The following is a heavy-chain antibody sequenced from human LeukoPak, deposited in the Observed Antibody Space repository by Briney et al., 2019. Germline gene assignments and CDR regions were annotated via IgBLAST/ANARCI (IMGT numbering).Heavy chain of an antibody. V-gene: IGHV3-74*01. Sequence: GGSLRLSCAASGFTFSSYWMHWVRQAPGKGLVWVSRSKSDGSTTTYADSVKGRFTTSRDNAKNTLYLQMNSLRAEDTAVYYCARVVDTHFDYWGQGTLVTVSS. CDR3: ARVVDTHFDY. CDR2: SKSDGSTT. J-gene: IGHJ4*02. CDR1: GFTFSSYW. D-gene: IGHD2-2*02.